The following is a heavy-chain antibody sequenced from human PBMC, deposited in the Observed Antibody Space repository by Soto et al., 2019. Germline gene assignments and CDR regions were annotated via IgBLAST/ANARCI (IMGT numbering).Heavy chain of an antibody. J-gene: IGHJ4*02. D-gene: IGHD5-12*01. CDR2: INHGGST. CDR3: ATRGYSGYDHDY. Sequence: SETLSLTCAVYGGSFSGYYWGWIRQPPGKGLEWIGEINHGGSTNYNPSLKSRVTISVDASKNQFSLKLSSVTAADTAVYYCATRGYSGYDHDYWGQGTLVTVSS. CDR1: GGSFSGYY. V-gene: IGHV4-34*01.